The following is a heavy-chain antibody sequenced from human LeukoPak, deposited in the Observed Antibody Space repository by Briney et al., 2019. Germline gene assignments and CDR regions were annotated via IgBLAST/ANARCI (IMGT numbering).Heavy chain of an antibody. CDR1: GGSISSYY. CDR3: ASTSYGYTEYFQH. V-gene: IGHV4-59*08. D-gene: IGHD5-18*01. CDR2: IYYSGST. Sequence: SETQSLTCTVSGGSISSYYWSWIRQPPGKGLEWIGYIYYSGSTNYNPSLKSRVAISVDTSKNQFSLKLSSVTAADTAVYYCASTSYGYTEYFQHWGQGTLVTVSS. J-gene: IGHJ1*01.